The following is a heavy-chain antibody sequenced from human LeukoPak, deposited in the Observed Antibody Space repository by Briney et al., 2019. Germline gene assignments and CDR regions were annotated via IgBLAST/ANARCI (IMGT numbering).Heavy chain of an antibody. CDR1: GFTFSSYA. V-gene: IGHV3-23*01. J-gene: IGHJ4*02. D-gene: IGHD3-22*01. Sequence: GGSLRLSCAASGFTFSSYAMSWVRQAPGKGLEWVSAISGSGGSTYYADSVKGRFTISRDNSKNTLDLQMNTLTAEDTAVYHCARAPNYYDTSGPKDYWGQGTLVTVSS. CDR3: ARAPNYYDTSGPKDY. CDR2: ISGSGGST.